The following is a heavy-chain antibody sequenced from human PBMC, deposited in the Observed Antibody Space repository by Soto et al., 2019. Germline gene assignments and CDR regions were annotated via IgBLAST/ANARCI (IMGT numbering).Heavy chain of an antibody. CDR3: AKDRCSDTCYDRRDV. CDR1: GFTFSNSA. J-gene: IGHJ6*04. CDR2: ISGFGDDT. D-gene: IGHD2-2*01. V-gene: IGHV3-23*01. Sequence: EVQLLESGGGLVQPGGSLRLSCTASGFTFSNSAMNWVRLAPRKGLEWVSAISGFGDDTYYADSVKGRFTIFRDNSMDTLYLQLGTLRPEDSAIYYCAKDRCSDTCYDRRDVWGKGTTVTVSS.